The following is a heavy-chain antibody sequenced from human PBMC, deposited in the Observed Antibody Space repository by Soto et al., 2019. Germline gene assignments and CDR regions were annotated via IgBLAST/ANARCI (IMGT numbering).Heavy chain of an antibody. CDR2: ISPGDSDI. Sequence: PGESLKISCKTSGYSFTTYWLAWVRQMPGKGLEWVGIISPGDSDIRYGPSFQGHVTISADRSITTAYLQWSSLKSSDTAIYYCARHEQFYYSYYGMDVWGQGTAVTVSS. J-gene: IGHJ6*02. CDR1: GYSFTTYW. V-gene: IGHV5-51*01. CDR3: ARHEQFYYSYYGMDV.